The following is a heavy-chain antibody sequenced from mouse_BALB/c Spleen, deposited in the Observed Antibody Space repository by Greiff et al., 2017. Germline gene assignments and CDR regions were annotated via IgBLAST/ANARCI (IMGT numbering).Heavy chain of an antibody. Sequence: EVQLQQSGPELVKPGASVKIPCKASGYTFTDYNMDWVKQSHGKSLEWIGDINPNNGGTIYNQKFKGKATLTVDKSSSTAYMELRSLTSEDTAVYYCARPSLLRLRGYFDVWGAGTTVTVSS. CDR2: INPNNGGT. J-gene: IGHJ1*01. CDR3: ARPSLLRLRGYFDV. CDR1: GYTFTDYN. D-gene: IGHD1-2*01. V-gene: IGHV1-18*01.